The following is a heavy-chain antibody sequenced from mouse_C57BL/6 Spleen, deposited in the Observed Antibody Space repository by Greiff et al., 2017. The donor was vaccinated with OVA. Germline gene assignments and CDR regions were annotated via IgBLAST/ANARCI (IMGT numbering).Heavy chain of an antibody. CDR1: GYTFTSYW. Sequence: VQLQQSGTELVKPGASVKLSCKASGYTFTSYWMHWVKQRPGQGLEWIGNINPSNGGTNYNEKFKSKATLTVDKSSSTAYMQLSSLTSEDSAVYYCARRLSYGSTLYAMDYWGQGTSVTVSS. V-gene: IGHV1-53*01. D-gene: IGHD1-1*01. CDR2: INPSNGGT. CDR3: ARRLSYGSTLYAMDY. J-gene: IGHJ4*01.